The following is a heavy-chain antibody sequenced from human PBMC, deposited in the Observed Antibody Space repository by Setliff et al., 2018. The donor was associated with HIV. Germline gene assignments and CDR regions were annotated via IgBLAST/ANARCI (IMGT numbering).Heavy chain of an antibody. CDR3: AKSRSVVVAAMDYFDY. CDR1: GFTFSDYY. CDR2: ISSSSSYT. Sequence: GGSLRLSCAASGFTFSDYYMSWIRQAQVKGLEWVSYISSSSSYTNYADSVKGRFTISRDNAKNSRYLQMNSLSAEDTAVYYCAKSRSVVVAAMDYFDYWGQGTLVTVSS. V-gene: IGHV3-11*06. J-gene: IGHJ4*02. D-gene: IGHD2-2*01.